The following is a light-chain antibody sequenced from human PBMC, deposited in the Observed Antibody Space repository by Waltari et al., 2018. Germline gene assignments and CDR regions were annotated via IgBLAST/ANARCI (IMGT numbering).Light chain of an antibody. CDR1: TGTVTNNHY. CDR2: DTT. CDR3: LLSFGITQI. Sequence: QAVVTQEPSVTVSPGGTLTLTCGSSTGTVTNNHYPYWFQQKPGQPPRTLIYDTTNKYSWTPARFSGSLLGGQAALTLSGVQPEDEAEYYCLLSFGITQIFGGGTKLTVL. V-gene: IGLV7-46*01. J-gene: IGLJ2*01.